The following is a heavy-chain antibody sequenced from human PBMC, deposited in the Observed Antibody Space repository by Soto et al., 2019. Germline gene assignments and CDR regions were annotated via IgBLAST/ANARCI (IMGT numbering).Heavy chain of an antibody. CDR3: ARFTGTRRGLSTPGIAVAGHFDY. D-gene: IGHD6-19*01. Sequence: QVQLVESGGGLVKPGGSLRLSCAASGFTFSDYYMSWIRQAPGKGLEWVSYISSSSSYTNYADSVKGRFTISRDNAKNSLYLQMNSLRAEDTAVYYCARFTGTRRGLSTPGIAVAGHFDYWGQGTLVTVSS. CDR1: GFTFSDYY. V-gene: IGHV3-11*06. CDR2: ISSSSSYT. J-gene: IGHJ4*02.